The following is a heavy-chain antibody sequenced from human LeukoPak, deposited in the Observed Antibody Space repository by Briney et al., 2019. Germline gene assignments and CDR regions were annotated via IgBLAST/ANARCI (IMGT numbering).Heavy chain of an antibody. J-gene: IGHJ4*02. Sequence: GGSLRLSCAASGFTFSSYWMSWVRQAPGKGLEWVANIKQDGSEKYYVDSVKGRFTISRDNAKNSLYLQMTSLRAADTAVYYCARVRFVVGAAKPSYFDYWGQGTLVTVSS. CDR2: IKQDGSEK. D-gene: IGHD1-26*01. CDR1: GFTFSSYW. CDR3: ARVRFVVGAAKPSYFDY. V-gene: IGHV3-7*01.